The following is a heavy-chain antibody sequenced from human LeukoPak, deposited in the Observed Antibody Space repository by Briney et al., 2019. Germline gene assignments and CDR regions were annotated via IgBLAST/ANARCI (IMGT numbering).Heavy chain of an antibody. D-gene: IGHD6-19*01. J-gene: IGHJ4*02. V-gene: IGHV3-23*01. CDR2: ISGSGGST. CDR1: GFTFSSYA. Sequence: QTGGSLRLSCAASGFTFSSYAMSWVRQAPGKGLEWVSAISGSGGSTYYADSVKGRFTISRDNSKNTLYLQMNSLRAEDTAVYYCAKGHPICSSGWYCDFLPGESSWIDYWGQGTLVTVSS. CDR3: AKGHPICSSGWYCDFLPGESSWIDY.